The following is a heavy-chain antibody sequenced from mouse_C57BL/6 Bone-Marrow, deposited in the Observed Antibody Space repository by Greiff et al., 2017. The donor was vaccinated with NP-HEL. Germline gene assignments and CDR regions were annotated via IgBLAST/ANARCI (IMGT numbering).Heavy chain of an antibody. V-gene: IGHV1-64*01. J-gene: IGHJ2*01. CDR2: IHPNSGST. CDR3: ANWGY. Sequence: QVQLLQPGADLVKPGASVKLSCKASGYTFTSYWMPWVQQSPGQGLEWIGMIHPNSGSTNYTEKFKSKATLAVDKSSSTAYMQYSSLTSEDSAVYYCANWGYWGQGTTLTVSS. CDR1: GYTFTSYW.